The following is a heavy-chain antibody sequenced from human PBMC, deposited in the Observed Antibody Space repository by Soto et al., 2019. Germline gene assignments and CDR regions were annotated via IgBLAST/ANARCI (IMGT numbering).Heavy chain of an antibody. CDR3: AAADIAAAGTDYYYGMDF. J-gene: IGHJ6*02. V-gene: IGHV1-58*01. Sequence: SVKVSCKASGFTFTSSAVQWVRQARGQRLEWIGWIVVGSGNTNYAQKFQERVTITRDMSTSTADMELRSLRSEDTAVYYGAAADIAAAGTDYYYGMDFWGQGTTVTVSS. CDR2: IVVGSGNT. CDR1: GFTFTSSA. D-gene: IGHD6-13*01.